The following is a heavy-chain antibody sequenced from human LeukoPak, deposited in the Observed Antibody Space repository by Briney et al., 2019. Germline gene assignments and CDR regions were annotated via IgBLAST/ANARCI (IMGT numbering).Heavy chain of an antibody. V-gene: IGHV3-21*01. D-gene: IGHD6-13*01. J-gene: IGHJ4*02. CDR1: GFTFTSYW. CDR3: ARVRKIPYSSSWYYFDY. Sequence: PGGSVRLSCAASGFTFTSYWMSWVRQAPGKGLEWVSSISSSSSYIYYADSVKGRFTISRDNAKNSLYLQMNSLRAEDTAVYYCARVRKIPYSSSWYYFDYWGQGTLVTVSS. CDR2: ISSSSSYI.